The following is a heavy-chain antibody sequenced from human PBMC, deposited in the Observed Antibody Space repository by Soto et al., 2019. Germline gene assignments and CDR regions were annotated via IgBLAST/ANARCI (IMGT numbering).Heavy chain of an antibody. Sequence: GASVKVSCKASGGTFSSYAISWVRQAPGQGLEWMGGIIPIFGTANYAQKFQGRVTITADESTSTAYMELSSLRSENTAVYYCARDRAYSSSWLHGTYGMDVWGQGTTVTVSS. CDR2: IIPIFGTA. J-gene: IGHJ6*02. D-gene: IGHD6-13*01. CDR1: GGTFSSYA. CDR3: ARDRAYSSSWLHGTYGMDV. V-gene: IGHV1-69*13.